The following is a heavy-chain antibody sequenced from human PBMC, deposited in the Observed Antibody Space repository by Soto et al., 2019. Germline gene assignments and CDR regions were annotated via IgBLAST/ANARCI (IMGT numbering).Heavy chain of an antibody. D-gene: IGHD2-2*01. CDR2: INAGNGNT. V-gene: IGHV1-3*01. CDR1: GYTFTSYA. CDR3: ARDAEECSSTSCYLHYYYYMDV. J-gene: IGHJ6*03. Sequence: ASVKVSCKASGYTFTSYAMHWVRQAPGQRLELMGWINAGNGNTKYSQKFQGRVTITRDTSASTAYMELSSLRSEDTAVYYCARDAEECSSTSCYLHYYYYMDVWGKGTTVTVSS.